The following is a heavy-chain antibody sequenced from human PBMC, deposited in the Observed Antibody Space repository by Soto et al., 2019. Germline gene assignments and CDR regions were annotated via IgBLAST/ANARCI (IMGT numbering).Heavy chain of an antibody. CDR1: GFTFSTYG. CDR3: ARSFLGDRPFFYYYGMDV. CDR2: IWFDGSNK. D-gene: IGHD3-3*02. Sequence: QVQLVESGGGVVQPGRSLRLSCAASGFTFSTYGMHWVRQAPGKGLEWVAIIWFDGSNKYYADPVKGRFTIARDNSKSTLSLDMNSLRGDDTAVYYCARSFLGDRPFFYYYGMDVWVQGTSVTVSS. J-gene: IGHJ6*02. V-gene: IGHV3-33*01.